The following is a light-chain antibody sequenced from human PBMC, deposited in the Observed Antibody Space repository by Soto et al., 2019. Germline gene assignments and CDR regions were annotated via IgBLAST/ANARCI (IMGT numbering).Light chain of an antibody. CDR1: QTVSTNY. Sequence: EIVLTQSPGTLSLSPGESATLSCRGSQTVSTNYLAWYHQKPGQPPRLLIYGAYNRATGIPDRFSGSVSGTDFTLTINRLEPENFAVYYCQQYGSSPRTFGQGTKLEMK. CDR3: QQYGSSPRT. CDR2: GAY. V-gene: IGKV3-20*01. J-gene: IGKJ2*01.